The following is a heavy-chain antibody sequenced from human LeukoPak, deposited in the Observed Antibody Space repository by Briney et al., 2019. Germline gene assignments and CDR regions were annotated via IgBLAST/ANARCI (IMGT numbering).Heavy chain of an antibody. CDR3: ARGWGDYYDSSPLDY. CDR1: GFTFSSYG. Sequence: GGSLRLSCAASGFTFSSYGMHWVRQAPGKGLEWVAVIWYDGSNKYYADSVKGRFTISRDNSKNTLYLQMNSLRAEDTAVYYCARGWGDYYDSSPLDYWGQGTLVTVSP. CDR2: IWYDGSNK. J-gene: IGHJ4*02. D-gene: IGHD3-22*01. V-gene: IGHV3-33*01.